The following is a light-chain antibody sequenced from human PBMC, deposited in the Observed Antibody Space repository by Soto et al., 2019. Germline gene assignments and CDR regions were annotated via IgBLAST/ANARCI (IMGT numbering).Light chain of an antibody. V-gene: IGLV2-8*01. J-gene: IGLJ3*02. CDR3: TSYVGNDIWV. CDR1: SSDVGAYKY. CDR2: EVT. Sequence: QSVLTQPPSASGSPGQSVTISCTGTSSDVGAYKYVSWYQQYPGKAPKLMIYEVTKRPSGVPDRFSGSKSGNTASLTVSGLRVEDEADYYCTSYVGNDIWVFGGGTKLTVL.